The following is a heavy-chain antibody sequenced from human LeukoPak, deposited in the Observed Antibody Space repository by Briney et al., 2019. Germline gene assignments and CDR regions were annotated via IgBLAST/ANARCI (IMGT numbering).Heavy chain of an antibody. V-gene: IGHV3-21*01. D-gene: IGHD3-22*01. CDR1: GFTFSSYT. CDR3: ARDSHYYDSSGYYYYFDY. Sequence: GGSLRLSCAVSGFTFSSYTMNWVRQAPGKGLEWVSTISTSSSYKYYADSVKGRFTISRDNAKNSLYLQMNSLRAEDTAVYYCARDSHYYDSSGYYYYFDYWGQRTLVTVSS. J-gene: IGHJ4*02. CDR2: ISTSSSYK.